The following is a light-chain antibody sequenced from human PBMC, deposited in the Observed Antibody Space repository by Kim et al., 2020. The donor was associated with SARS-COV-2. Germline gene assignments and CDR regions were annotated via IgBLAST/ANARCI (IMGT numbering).Light chain of an antibody. CDR2: GAS. CDR1: QSVSSN. V-gene: IGKV3-15*01. J-gene: IGKJ2*01. Sequence: VSPGERATLSCRASQSVSSNLASYQQKPGQAPRLLIYGASTRATGIPARFSGSGSGTEFTLTISSLQSEDFAVYYCQQYNNWPMYTFGQGTKLEI. CDR3: QQYNNWPMYT.